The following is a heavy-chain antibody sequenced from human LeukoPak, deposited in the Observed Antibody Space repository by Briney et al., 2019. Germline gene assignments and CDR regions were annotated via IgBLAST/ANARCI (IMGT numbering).Heavy chain of an antibody. J-gene: IGHJ4*02. Sequence: ASVKVSCKASGGTFSSYAISWVRQATGQGLEWMGWMNPNSGNTGYAQKFQGRVTMTRNTSISTAYMELSSLRSEDTAVYYCARAGVAARRWGWGQGTLVTVSS. CDR2: MNPNSGNT. V-gene: IGHV1-8*02. CDR1: GGTFSSYA. D-gene: IGHD6-6*01. CDR3: ARAGVAARRWG.